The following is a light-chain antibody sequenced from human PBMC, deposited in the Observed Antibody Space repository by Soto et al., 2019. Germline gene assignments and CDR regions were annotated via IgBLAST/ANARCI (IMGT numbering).Light chain of an antibody. CDR1: QSVSSY. J-gene: IGKJ4*01. CDR3: QQRSSWPLLT. CDR2: DAS. Sequence: EIVLTQSLATLSLSPGERATLSCRASQSVSSYLAWYQRKPGQPPRLLIYDASNRATGIPARFSGGGSGTDFTLTISSLEPEDFAVYYCQQRSSWPLLTFGGGTKVEIK. V-gene: IGKV3-11*01.